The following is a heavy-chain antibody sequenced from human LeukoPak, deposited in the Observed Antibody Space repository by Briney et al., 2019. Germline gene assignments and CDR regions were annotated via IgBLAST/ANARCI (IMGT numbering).Heavy chain of an antibody. CDR1: GFSFSSYR. CDR3: ASALGNSSSWFPFDP. D-gene: IGHD6-13*01. J-gene: IGHJ5*02. Sequence: GGSLRLSCAASGFSFSSYRMNWVRQAPGKGLEWVSSVSNSGDYIHYADSVKGRFTISRDNSKNSLYLQMNSLRAEDTAVYYCASALGNSSSWFPFDPWGQGTLVTVSS. V-gene: IGHV3-21*06. CDR2: VSNSGDYI.